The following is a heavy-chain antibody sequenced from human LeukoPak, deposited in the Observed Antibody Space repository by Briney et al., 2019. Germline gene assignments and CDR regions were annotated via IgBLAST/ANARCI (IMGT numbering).Heavy chain of an antibody. D-gene: IGHD2-2*01. V-gene: IGHV4-59*02. Sequence: SETLSLTCTVSGGSVTTYYWSWIRQFPGKRLEWIGHVHYRGSPDYNPSLTSRVTISVDTSKNQFSLRLTPVTAADTAVYYCARDRNDQLSSRWGQGTLVTVSS. CDR2: VHYRGSP. CDR1: GGSVTTYY. CDR3: ARDRNDQLSSR. J-gene: IGHJ4*02.